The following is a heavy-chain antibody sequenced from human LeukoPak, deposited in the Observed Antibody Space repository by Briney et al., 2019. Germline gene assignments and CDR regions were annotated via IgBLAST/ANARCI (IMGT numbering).Heavy chain of an antibody. J-gene: IGHJ5*02. Sequence: GGSLRLSCVVSGISVGNNYMSWLRRAPGKGLEWVSVLYDVGTTYYAESVKGRVTISRGNTKNTLYLQMNGLRVEDTAVYYCARLKTTSDSDWFDAWGQGTLVTVSS. CDR1: GISVGNNY. D-gene: IGHD1-1*01. V-gene: IGHV3-66*04. CDR2: LYDVGTT. CDR3: ARLKTTSDSDWFDA.